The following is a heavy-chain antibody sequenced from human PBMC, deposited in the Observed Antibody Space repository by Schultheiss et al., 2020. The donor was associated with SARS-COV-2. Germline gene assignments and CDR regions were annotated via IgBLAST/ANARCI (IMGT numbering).Heavy chain of an antibody. Sequence: SCKASGYTFTGYYMHWVRQAPGQGLEWMGWMSPKSGNTGYAQRFQGRVTMTRDTSISTSYMELSSLRSEDTAVYYCARDHCSSTSCPPRLTWFDPWGQGTLVTVSS. V-gene: IGHV1-8*02. CDR3: ARDHCSSTSCPPRLTWFDP. CDR1: GYTFTGYY. CDR2: MSPKSGNT. D-gene: IGHD2-2*01. J-gene: IGHJ5*02.